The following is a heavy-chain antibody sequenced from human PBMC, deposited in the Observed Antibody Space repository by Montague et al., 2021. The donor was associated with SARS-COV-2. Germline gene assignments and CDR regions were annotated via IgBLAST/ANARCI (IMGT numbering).Heavy chain of an antibody. J-gene: IGHJ6*02. Sequence: SLRLSCAASGFTFSSYEMNWVRQAPGKGLEWVSYISSSGSTIYYADSVKDRFTISRDNAKNSLYLQMNSLRAEDTAVYYCARGGTYYDFWSGYYNYYYGMDVWGQGTTVTVSS. D-gene: IGHD3-3*01. CDR1: GFTFSSYE. V-gene: IGHV3-48*03. CDR2: ISSSGSTI. CDR3: ARGGTYYDFWSGYYNYYYGMDV.